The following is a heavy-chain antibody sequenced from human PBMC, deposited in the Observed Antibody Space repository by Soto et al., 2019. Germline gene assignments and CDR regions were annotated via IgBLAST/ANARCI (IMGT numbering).Heavy chain of an antibody. Sequence: QVQLQESGPGLVKPSETLSLTCTVSGASISSYYCSWIRLPAGKGLEWIGRIYTSGSTNYNPSLKSRVTMSVDTSQNQFSLRLTSVTAADTALYYCASEGYTYGMAFDPWGQGTLVTVSS. CDR3: ASEGYTYGMAFDP. J-gene: IGHJ5*02. CDR2: IYTSGST. CDR1: GASISSYY. V-gene: IGHV4-4*07. D-gene: IGHD5-18*01.